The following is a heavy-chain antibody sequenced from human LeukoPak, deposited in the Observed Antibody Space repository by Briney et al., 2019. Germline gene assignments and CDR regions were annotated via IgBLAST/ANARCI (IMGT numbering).Heavy chain of an antibody. J-gene: IGHJ4*02. D-gene: IGHD4-17*01. V-gene: IGHV4-4*07. CDR2: MYTSGST. CDR1: GGSISSYY. CDR3: AREGGPGGDYGSIDS. Sequence: SETLSLTCPVSGGSISSYYWSWIRQPAGKQPEWIGRMYTSGSTYYNPSLKSRVTMSADTSKNQFSLKLTSVTAADTSVYYCAREGGPGGDYGSIDSWGQGTLVTVSS.